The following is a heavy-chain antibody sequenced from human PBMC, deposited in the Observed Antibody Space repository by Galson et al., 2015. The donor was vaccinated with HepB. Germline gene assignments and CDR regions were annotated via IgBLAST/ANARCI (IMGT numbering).Heavy chain of an antibody. D-gene: IGHD2-2*01. V-gene: IGHV3-73*01. J-gene: IGHJ4*02. CDR2: IRSKANSYAT. CDR3: TRLKYCSSTSCRDY. CDR1: GFTFSGSA. Sequence: LRLSCAASGFTFSGSAMHWVRQASGKGLEWVGRIRSKANSYATAYAASVKGRFTISRDDSKNTAYLQMNSLKTEDTAVYYCTRLKYCSSTSCRDYWGQGTLVTVSS.